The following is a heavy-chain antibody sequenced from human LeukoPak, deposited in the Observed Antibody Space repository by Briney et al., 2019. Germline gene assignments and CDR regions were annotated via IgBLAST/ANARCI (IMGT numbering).Heavy chain of an antibody. D-gene: IGHD5-18*01. V-gene: IGHV4-34*01. CDR3: ARKHGSYGCFDY. CDR2: INHSGST. J-gene: IGHJ4*02. CDR1: GGSFSGYY. Sequence: SETLSLTCAVYGGSFSGYYWRWIRQPPGKGLEWIGEINHSGSTNYNPSLKSRVTISVDTSKNQFSLKLSSVTAADTAVYYCARKHGSYGCFDYWGQGTLVTVSS.